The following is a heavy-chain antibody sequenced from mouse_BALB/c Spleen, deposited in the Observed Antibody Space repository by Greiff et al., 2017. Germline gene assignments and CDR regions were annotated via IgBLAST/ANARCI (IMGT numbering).Heavy chain of an antibody. CDR1: GFTFSDYY. J-gene: IGHJ2*01. D-gene: IGHD1-2*01. V-gene: IGHV5-4*02. CDR3: ARRGGTTATGCDY. Sequence: EVKLQESGGGLVKPGGSLKLSCAASGFTFSDYYMYWVRQTPEKRLEWVATISDGGSYTYYPDSVKGRFTISRDNAKNNLYLQMNSLKSEDTAMYYFARRGGTTATGCDYWGQGTTLTVSS. CDR2: ISDGGSYT.